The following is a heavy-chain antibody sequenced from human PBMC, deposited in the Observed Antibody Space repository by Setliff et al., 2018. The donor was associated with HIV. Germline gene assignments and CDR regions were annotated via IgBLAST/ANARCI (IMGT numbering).Heavy chain of an antibody. D-gene: IGHD5-18*01. Sequence: PSETLSLTCSVSGGSISTNYYYWSWIRQHPGKGLEWIGYIYNSGTTFYNPSLESRLIMSVDPSKNQFSLKLSSVTAADTAIYYCARTRGYTYGYIDYWGQGTLVTVSS. CDR3: ARTRGYTYGYIDY. CDR2: IYNSGTT. CDR1: GGSISTNYYY. V-gene: IGHV4-30-4*01. J-gene: IGHJ4*02.